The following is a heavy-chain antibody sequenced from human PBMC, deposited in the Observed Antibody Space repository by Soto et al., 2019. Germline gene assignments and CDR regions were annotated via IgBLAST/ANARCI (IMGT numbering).Heavy chain of an antibody. CDR2: IYWDDDK. D-gene: IGHD3-9*01. V-gene: IGHV2-5*02. Sequence: QITLKESGPTLVKPTQTLTLTCTFSGFSLSTSGVGVGWIRQPPGKALEWLALIYWDDDKRYSPSLKSRLTITKDPSKNQVVLTMTNMDPVDTATYYCAHNGPYDILTSSPHESAFDIWGQGTMVTVSS. J-gene: IGHJ3*02. CDR3: AHNGPYDILTSSPHESAFDI. CDR1: GFSLSTSGVG.